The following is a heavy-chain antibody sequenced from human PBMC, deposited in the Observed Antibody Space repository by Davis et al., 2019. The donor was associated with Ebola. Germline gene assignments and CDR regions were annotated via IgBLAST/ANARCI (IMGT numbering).Heavy chain of an antibody. J-gene: IGHJ3*02. CDR2: ISGSGGST. V-gene: IGHV3-11*04. CDR3: ARAKYKAFDI. Sequence: PGGSLRLSCAASGFTFSDYYMSWIRQAPGKGLEWVSAISGSGGSTYYADSVKGRFTISRDNAKNSLYLQMNSLRAEDTAVYYCARAKYKAFDIWGQGTMVTVSS. CDR1: GFTFSDYY. D-gene: IGHD1-14*01.